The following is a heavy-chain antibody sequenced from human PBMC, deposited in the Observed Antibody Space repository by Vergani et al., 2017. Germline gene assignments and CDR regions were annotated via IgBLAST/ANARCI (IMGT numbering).Heavy chain of an antibody. V-gene: IGHV1-3*01. CDR3: ARGTALGAFDI. D-gene: IGHD2-21*02. J-gene: IGHJ3*02. CDR2: INAGNGNT. CDR1: VSTFTSYT. Sequence: QVQLVQSGAEVKKPGASVKVSCKASVSTFTSYTIHWVRQAPGQRLEWIGWINAGNGNTKYSQNFQGRVTITRDTSASTAYMELSSLRSEDTAVFFCARGTALGAFDIWGQGTMVTVSS.